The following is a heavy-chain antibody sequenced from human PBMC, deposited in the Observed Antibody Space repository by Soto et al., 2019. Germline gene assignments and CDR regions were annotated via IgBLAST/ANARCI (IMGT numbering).Heavy chain of an antibody. J-gene: IGHJ6*02. Sequence: QVQLVESGGGVVQPGRSLRLSCAASGFTFSSYGMHWVRQAPGKGLEWVAVISYDGSNKYYADSVKGRFTISRDNSENTLYLQMNSLRAEDTAVYYCAKENYDSSGYYYYYYYGMDVWGQGTTVTVSS. CDR2: ISYDGSNK. V-gene: IGHV3-30*18. D-gene: IGHD3-22*01. CDR3: AKENYDSSGYYYYYYYGMDV. CDR1: GFTFSSYG.